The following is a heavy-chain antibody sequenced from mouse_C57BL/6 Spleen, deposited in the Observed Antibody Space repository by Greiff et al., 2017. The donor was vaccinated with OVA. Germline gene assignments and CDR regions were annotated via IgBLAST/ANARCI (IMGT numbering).Heavy chain of an antibody. D-gene: IGHD1-1*01. CDR3: ARSGKYGSSYYFDY. CDR2: INPNYGTT. V-gene: IGHV1-39*01. Sequence: VQLKQSGPELVKPGASVKISCKASGYSFTDYNMNWVKQSNGKSLEWIGVINPNYGTTSYNQKFKGKATLTVDQSSSTAYMQLNSLTSEDSAVYYCARSGKYGSSYYFDYWGQGTTLTVSS. J-gene: IGHJ2*01. CDR1: GYSFTDYN.